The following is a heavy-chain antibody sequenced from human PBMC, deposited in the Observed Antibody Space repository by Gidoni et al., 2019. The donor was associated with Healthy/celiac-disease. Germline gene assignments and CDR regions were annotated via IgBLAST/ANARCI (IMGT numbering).Heavy chain of an antibody. CDR1: GFTFSSYA. D-gene: IGHD3-22*01. CDR2: ISGSGGST. Sequence: EVQLLESGGGLVQPGGSLRLSCAASGFTFSSYAMSWVRQAPGKGLGWVSAISGSGGSTYYADSVKGRFTISRDNSKNTLYLQMNSLRAEDTAVYYCAKDVAREDDSSGYYYFDYWGQGTLVTVSS. CDR3: AKDVAREDDSSGYYYFDY. V-gene: IGHV3-23*01. J-gene: IGHJ4*02.